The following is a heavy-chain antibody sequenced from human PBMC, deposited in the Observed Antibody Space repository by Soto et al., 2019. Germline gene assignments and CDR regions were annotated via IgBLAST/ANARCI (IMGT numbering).Heavy chain of an antibody. J-gene: IGHJ6*02. Sequence: GGSLRLSCAASGFTFSSYGMHWVRQAPGKGLEWVAVIWYDGSNKYYADSVKGRFTISRDNSKNTLYLQMNSLRAEDTAVYYCARGERAGYCSGGSCYPGGRYGMDVWGQGTTVTVSS. CDR3: ARGERAGYCSGGSCYPGGRYGMDV. CDR2: IWYDGSNK. V-gene: IGHV3-33*01. CDR1: GFTFSSYG. D-gene: IGHD2-15*01.